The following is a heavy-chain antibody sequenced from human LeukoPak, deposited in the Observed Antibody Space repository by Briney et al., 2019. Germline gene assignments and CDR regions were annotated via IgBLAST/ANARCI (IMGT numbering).Heavy chain of an antibody. J-gene: IGHJ6*03. CDR2: IYISGDT. Sequence: PSETLSLTCTVSGGSISSHYWSWIRRPAGKGLEWIGRIYISGDTDYNPSLKSRVTMSVDTSKNQFFLKLSSVTAADTAVYYCARDQRAYYHMDVWGKGTTVTVSS. CDR1: GGSISSHY. CDR3: ARDQRAYYHMDV. V-gene: IGHV4-4*07.